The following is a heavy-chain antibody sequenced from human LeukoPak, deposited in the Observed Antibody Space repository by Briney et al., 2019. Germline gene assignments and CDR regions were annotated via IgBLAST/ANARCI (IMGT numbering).Heavy chain of an antibody. D-gene: IGHD6-13*01. CDR1: GGTFSSYA. J-gene: IGHJ6*02. V-gene: IGHV1-69*04. Sequence: SVRVSCTASGGTFSSYAISWVRQAPGQGLEWMGRIIPILGIANYAQKLQGRVTMTTDTSTSTAYMELRSLRSDDTAVYYCARMARSSWTYYYYYGMDVWGQGTTVTVSS. CDR2: IIPILGIA. CDR3: ARMARSSWTYYYYYGMDV.